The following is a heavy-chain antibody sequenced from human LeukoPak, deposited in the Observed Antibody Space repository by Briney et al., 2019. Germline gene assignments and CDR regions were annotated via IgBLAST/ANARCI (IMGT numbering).Heavy chain of an antibody. CDR3: AKDRLTYYYDSSGYYFFDY. D-gene: IGHD3-22*01. CDR1: GFTFSSYS. CDR2: ISGSGGST. Sequence: PGGSLRLSCAASGFTFSSYSMNWVRQAPGKGLEWVSAISGSGGSTYYADSVKGRFTISRDNSKNTLYLQMNSLRAEDTAVYYCAKDRLTYYYDSSGYYFFDYWGQGTLVTVSS. V-gene: IGHV3-23*01. J-gene: IGHJ4*02.